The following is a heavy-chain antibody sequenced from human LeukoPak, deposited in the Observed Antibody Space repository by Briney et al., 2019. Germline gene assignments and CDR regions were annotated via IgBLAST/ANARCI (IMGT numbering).Heavy chain of an antibody. V-gene: IGHV4-59*07. CDR3: ARVVLLVRGGDNRFDR. D-gene: IGHD3-10*01. Sequence: SDTLSLICTVWGGSLSRYYWSWLRQPPAKGLEWIGFIYYSGSTNYNPALKSRVTMSVDTSKNQFSLKLSSVTAADTAVYYCARVVLLVRGGDNRFDRWGQGTLVTVSS. J-gene: IGHJ5*02. CDR2: IYYSGST. CDR1: GGSLSRYY.